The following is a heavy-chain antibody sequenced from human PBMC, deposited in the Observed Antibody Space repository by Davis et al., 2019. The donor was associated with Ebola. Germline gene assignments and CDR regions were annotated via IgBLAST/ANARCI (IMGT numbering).Heavy chain of an antibody. J-gene: IGHJ6*02. V-gene: IGHV1-2*04. D-gene: IGHD5-18*01. CDR3: ASGYSYGYEYYYYGMDV. CDR1: GYTFTGYY. Sequence: AASVKVSCKASGYTFTGYYMHWVRQAPGQGLEWMGWINPNSGGTNYAQKFQGWVTMTRDTSISTAYMELSRLRSDDTAVYYCASGYSYGYEYYYYGMDVWGQGTTVTVSS. CDR2: INPNSGGT.